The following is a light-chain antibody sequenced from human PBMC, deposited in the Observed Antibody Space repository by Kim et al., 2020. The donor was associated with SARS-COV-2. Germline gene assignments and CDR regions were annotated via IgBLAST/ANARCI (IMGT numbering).Light chain of an antibody. CDR1: SSDAGGYNF. Sequence: QSALTQPPSASGSPGQSVSISCTGTSSDAGGYNFVSWYQPHPGQAPAVMIYEVSNCTSGVPDRFSGSKSGNTASLTVSGLQAEDAADYYCSSYAAINNFVFGAGTKVTVL. CDR3: SSYAAINNFV. V-gene: IGLV2-8*01. CDR2: EVS. J-gene: IGLJ1*01.